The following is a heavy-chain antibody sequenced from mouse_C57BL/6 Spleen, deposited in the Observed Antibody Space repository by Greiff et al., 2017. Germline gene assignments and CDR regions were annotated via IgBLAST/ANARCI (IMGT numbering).Heavy chain of an antibody. CDR3: ARRGGTTVVGY. CDR1: GYSFTGYY. D-gene: IGHD1-1*01. V-gene: IGHV1-42*01. CDR2: INPSTGGT. J-gene: IGHJ2*01. Sequence: EVQLMESGPELVKPGASVKISCKASGYSFTGYYMNWVKQSPEKSLEWIGEINPSTGGTTYNQKFKAKATLTVDKSSSTAYMQLKSLTSEDAADYYCARRGGTTVVGYWGQGTTLTVSS.